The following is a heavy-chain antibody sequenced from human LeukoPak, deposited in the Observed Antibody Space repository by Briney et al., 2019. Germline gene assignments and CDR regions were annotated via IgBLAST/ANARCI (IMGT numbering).Heavy chain of an antibody. CDR2: INPNSGGP. J-gene: IGHJ4*02. CDR1: GYTFTGYY. Sequence: ASVKVSCKAFGYTFTGYYLPWVRKAPGKGLEWMGWINPNSGGPNYAQKFQGRVTMTRDTSISTAYMELSRLRSDDTAVYYCARASPPRRMSSRYYFDYWGQGTLVTVSS. V-gene: IGHV1-2*02. D-gene: IGHD6-6*01. CDR3: ARASPPRRMSSRYYFDY.